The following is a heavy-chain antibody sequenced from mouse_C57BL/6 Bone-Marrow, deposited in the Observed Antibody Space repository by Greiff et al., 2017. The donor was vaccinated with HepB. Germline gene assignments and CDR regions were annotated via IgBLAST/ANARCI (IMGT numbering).Heavy chain of an antibody. J-gene: IGHJ4*01. CDR1: GYTFTDYN. Sequence: VQLQQSGPELVKPGASVKIPCKASGYTFTDYNMDWVKQSHGKSLEWIGDINPNNGGTIYNQKFKGKATLTVDKSSSPAYMELRSLTSEDTAVYYCARNYGSAYAMDDWGQGTSVTGAS. CDR3: ARNYGSAYAMDD. CDR2: INPNNGGT. D-gene: IGHD1-1*01. V-gene: IGHV1-18*01.